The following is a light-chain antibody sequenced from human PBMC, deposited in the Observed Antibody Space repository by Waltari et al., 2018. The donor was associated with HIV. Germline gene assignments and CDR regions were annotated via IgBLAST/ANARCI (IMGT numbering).Light chain of an antibody. CDR2: EVR. V-gene: IGLV2-23*02. CDR3: CSYVGSGTWV. Sequence: QSALTQPASVSGSPGQSITISCTGNSIALVSWYQQHPYKAPKVMIFEVRKRPSGVSNRLPGSNAGNTASLTISGLQAEDEADYYCCSYVGSGTWVFGGGTKLTVL. CDR1: SIAL. J-gene: IGLJ3*02.